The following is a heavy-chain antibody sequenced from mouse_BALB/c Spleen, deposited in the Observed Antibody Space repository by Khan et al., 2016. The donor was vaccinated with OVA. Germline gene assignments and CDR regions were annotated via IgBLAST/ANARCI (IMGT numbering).Heavy chain of an antibody. D-gene: IGHD1-1*01. CDR3: ARRYYYGHWYFDV. Sequence: VQLKESGPGLVKPSQSLSLTCTVTGYSITSDYARNWIRQFPGNKLEWMGYISYSGSANYNPSLKSRISITRDTSENQFFLQLNSVTTEDTATYYCARRYYYGHWYFDVWGAGTTVTVSS. J-gene: IGHJ1*01. V-gene: IGHV3-2*02. CDR2: ISYSGSA. CDR1: GYSITSDYA.